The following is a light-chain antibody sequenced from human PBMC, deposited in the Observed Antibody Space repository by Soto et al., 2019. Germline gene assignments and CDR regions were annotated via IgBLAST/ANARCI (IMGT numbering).Light chain of an antibody. CDR3: SSYTSSSTV. CDR2: EVS. CDR1: SSDVGGYNY. V-gene: IGLV2-14*01. Sequence: QSVLTQPASVSGSPGQSITISCTGTSSDVGGYNYVSWYQQHPGKAPKLMIYEVSNRPSGVSNRFSGSKSGNTASLTISGLQAGDEADYYCSSYTSSSTVFGGGTKVTVL. J-gene: IGLJ3*02.